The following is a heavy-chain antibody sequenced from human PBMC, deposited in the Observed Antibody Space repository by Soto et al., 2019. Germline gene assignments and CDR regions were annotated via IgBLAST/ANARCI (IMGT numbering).Heavy chain of an antibody. CDR1: GGSITTYQ. V-gene: IGHV4-59*08. J-gene: IGHJ4*02. D-gene: IGHD3-22*01. CDR3: VRHDSSGYYFDY. CDR2: IYYSGST. Sequence: PSETLSLTCTVSGGSITTYQWSWIRQPPGKGLEWIGYIYYSGSTYYNPSLRSRVTISVDTSKNQFSLKLSSVTAADTAVYYCVRHDSSGYYFDYWGQGTLVTVSS.